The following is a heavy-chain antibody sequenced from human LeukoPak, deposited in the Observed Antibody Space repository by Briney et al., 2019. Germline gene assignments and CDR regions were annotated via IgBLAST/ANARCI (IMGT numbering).Heavy chain of an antibody. Sequence: SETLSLTCTVSGGSISSYYWSWIRQPPGKGLEWIGYIYYSGSTNYNPSLKSRVTISVDTSKNQFSLKLSSVTAADTAVYFCSRERGFWSGYFRPRYFDYWGQGTLVTV. CDR1: GGSISSYY. V-gene: IGHV4-59*01. D-gene: IGHD3-3*01. CDR3: SRERGFWSGYFRPRYFDY. CDR2: IYYSGST. J-gene: IGHJ4*02.